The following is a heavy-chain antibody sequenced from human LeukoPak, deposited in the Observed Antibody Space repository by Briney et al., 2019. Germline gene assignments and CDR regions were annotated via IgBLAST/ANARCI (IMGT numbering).Heavy chain of an antibody. D-gene: IGHD3-22*01. CDR2: IIPILGIA. Sequence: SVKVSCKASGGTFSSYAISWVRQAPGQGLEWMGRIIPILGIANYAQKFEGRVTITADKSTSTAYMELSSLRSEDTAVYYCARDLSGYYPYGYWGQGTLVTVSS. CDR1: GGTFSSYA. J-gene: IGHJ4*02. CDR3: ARDLSGYYPYGY. V-gene: IGHV1-69*04.